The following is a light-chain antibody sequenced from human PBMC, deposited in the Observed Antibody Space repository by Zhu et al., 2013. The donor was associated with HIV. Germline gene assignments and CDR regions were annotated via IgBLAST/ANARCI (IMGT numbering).Light chain of an antibody. CDR1: QDIGND. Sequence: IQMTQSPSSLSASIGDRVTITCRASQDIGNDLGWYQQKPGKAPRRLIYLASTLQSGVPSRFSGSGSGTDFTLTISSLQPEDFATYYCLQSNSYPRTFGQGTRLEIK. CDR3: LQSNSYPRT. CDR2: LAS. J-gene: IGKJ2*02. V-gene: IGKV1-17*01.